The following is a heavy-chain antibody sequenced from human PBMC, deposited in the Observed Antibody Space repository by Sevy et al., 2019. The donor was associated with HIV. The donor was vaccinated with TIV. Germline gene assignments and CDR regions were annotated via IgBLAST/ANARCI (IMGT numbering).Heavy chain of an antibody. CDR2: IWYDGSNK. D-gene: IGHD6-19*01. Sequence: GGSLRLSCAASGFTFSSYGMHWVRQAPGKGLEWVAVIWYDGSNKYYADSVKGRFTISRDNSKITLYLQMNSLRAEDTAVYYCARNLPGIAVAGAIDYWGQGTLVTVSS. V-gene: IGHV3-33*01. J-gene: IGHJ4*02. CDR3: ARNLPGIAVAGAIDY. CDR1: GFTFSSYG.